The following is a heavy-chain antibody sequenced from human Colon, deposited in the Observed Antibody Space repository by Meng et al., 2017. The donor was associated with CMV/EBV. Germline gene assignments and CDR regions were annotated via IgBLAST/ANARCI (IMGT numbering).Heavy chain of an antibody. J-gene: IGHJ4*02. Sequence: SDTLSLTFTVSGYSISGGFHWGWIRQPPGKGREWIGNIYHTGSTYYNPSLKSRVTISVDMSKNHFSLKLSSVTAADTAVYYCARQPNIVVAGTGYFDYWGQGTLVTVSS. CDR1: GYSISGGFH. D-gene: IGHD6-19*01. CDR3: ARQPNIVVAGTGYFDY. CDR2: IYHTGST. V-gene: IGHV4-38-2*02.